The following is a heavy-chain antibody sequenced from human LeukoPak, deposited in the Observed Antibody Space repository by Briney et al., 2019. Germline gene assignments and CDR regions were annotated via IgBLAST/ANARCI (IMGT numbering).Heavy chain of an antibody. D-gene: IGHD5-24*01. CDR1: GGSISSYY. CDR3: ARQGLKGAKEWLQFGYFDY. CDR2: IYYSGST. V-gene: IGHV4-59*08. J-gene: IGHJ4*02. Sequence: SETLSLTCTVSGGSISSYYWSWIRQPPGKGLEWIGYIYYSGSTDYNPSLKSRVTISVDTSKNQFSLKLSSVTAADTAVYYCARQGLKGAKEWLQFGYFDYWGQGTLVTVSP.